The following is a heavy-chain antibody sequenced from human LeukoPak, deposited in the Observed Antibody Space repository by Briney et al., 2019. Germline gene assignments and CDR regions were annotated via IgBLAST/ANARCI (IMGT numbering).Heavy chain of an antibody. CDR2: INPSGGST. V-gene: IGHV1-46*01. Sequence: ASVKVSCKASGYTFTSYYMYWVRQAPGQGLEWMGIINPSGGSTSYAQTFQGRVTLTRDTSTSTVYMGLSSLRSQDTAVYYCARGGRDGYNLGVFDFWGQGTLVTVSS. CDR1: GYTFTSYY. J-gene: IGHJ4*02. CDR3: ARGGRDGYNLGVFDF. D-gene: IGHD5-24*01.